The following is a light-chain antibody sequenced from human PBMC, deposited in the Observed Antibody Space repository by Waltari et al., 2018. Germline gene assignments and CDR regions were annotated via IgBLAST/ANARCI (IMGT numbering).Light chain of an antibody. CDR2: GNN. CDR3: AAWDDSLSAVV. Sequence: QSVLTQPPSASGTPGQRVTISCSGSSSNIGSNYVYWYQQLPGTAPKRLIYGNNQRPSGVPDRFSGSKSGTSASLAISGLRSEDEAVYYCAAWDDSLSAVVFGGGTKLTVL. J-gene: IGLJ2*01. CDR1: SSNIGSNY. V-gene: IGLV1-47*01.